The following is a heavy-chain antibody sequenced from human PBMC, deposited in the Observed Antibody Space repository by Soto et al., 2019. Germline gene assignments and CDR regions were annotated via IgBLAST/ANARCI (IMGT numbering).Heavy chain of an antibody. Sequence: EGSLRLSCEASGFTFSTYGMSWVRQAPGKGLEWVSGISGSGDRTHYADSVKGRFTLSRDNSKNTLYLQMNSLRAEDTAVYYCAKASTYEYVWGSFSYFFDAWGQGILVTVSS. CDR2: ISGSGDRT. J-gene: IGHJ4*02. V-gene: IGHV3-23*01. CDR3: AKASTYEYVWGSFSYFFDA. D-gene: IGHD3-16*01. CDR1: GFTFSTYG.